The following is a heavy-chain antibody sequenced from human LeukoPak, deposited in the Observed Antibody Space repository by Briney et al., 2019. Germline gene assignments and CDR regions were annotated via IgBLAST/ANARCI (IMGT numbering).Heavy chain of an antibody. CDR3: AKSIAVAGYFDY. CDR2: ISGSGGST. V-gene: IGHV3-23*01. CDR1: GFTFSSYA. J-gene: IGHJ4*02. Sequence: GGSLRLSCAASGFTFSSYAMSWVRQAPGKGLEWVSAISGSGGSTYCADSVKGRFTISRDNSKNTLYLQMNSLRAEDTAVYYCAKSIAVAGYFDYWGQGTLVTVSS. D-gene: IGHD6-19*01.